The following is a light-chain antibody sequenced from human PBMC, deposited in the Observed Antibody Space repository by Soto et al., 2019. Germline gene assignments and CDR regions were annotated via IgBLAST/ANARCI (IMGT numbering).Light chain of an antibody. J-gene: IGKJ5*01. Sequence: IQMTQSPASLSASVGDRATISCRASQSVSIKLAWYQQKPGQAPRLLIYDTSTRATGIPARFSGSGSGTEFTLTISSLQSEDFAVYYCQQYNNWPPITVGQGTRLENK. CDR2: DTS. CDR3: QQYNNWPPIT. CDR1: QSVSIK. V-gene: IGKV3-15*01.